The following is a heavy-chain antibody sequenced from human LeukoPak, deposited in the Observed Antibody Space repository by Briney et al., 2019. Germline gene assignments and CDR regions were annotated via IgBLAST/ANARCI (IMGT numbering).Heavy chain of an antibody. Sequence: GGSLRLSCAASGFTFSSYAMSWVRQAPGKGLEWVSAISGSGGSTYYADSVKGRFTISRDNSKNTLYLQMNSLRAEDTAVYYCAKVGRGIAAAGRGPSWFDPWGQGTLVTVSS. CDR3: AKVGRGIAAAGRGPSWFDP. CDR2: ISGSGGST. J-gene: IGHJ5*02. V-gene: IGHV3-23*01. CDR1: GFTFSSYA. D-gene: IGHD6-13*01.